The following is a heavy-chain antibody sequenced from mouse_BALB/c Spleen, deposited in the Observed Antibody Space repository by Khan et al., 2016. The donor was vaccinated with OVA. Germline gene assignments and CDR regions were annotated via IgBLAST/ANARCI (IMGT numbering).Heavy chain of an antibody. CDR1: GYTFSSYW. CDR3: ARGAGTTFGMDY. Sequence: QVRLQQSGAELMKPGASLTISCKATGYTFSSYWIEWVKQRPGHGLEWIGEILPGRDNSNYNEKFKGKATFTADTSSNIAYIQVNSLTSEDSAVXSCARGAGTTFGMDYWGQGTSVTVSS. D-gene: IGHD4-1*01. V-gene: IGHV1-9*01. CDR2: ILPGRDNS. J-gene: IGHJ4*01.